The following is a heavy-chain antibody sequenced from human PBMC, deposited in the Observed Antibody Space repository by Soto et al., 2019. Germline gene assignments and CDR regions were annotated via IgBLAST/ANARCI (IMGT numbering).Heavy chain of an antibody. D-gene: IGHD3-10*01. CDR3: ARAYYGSGSHFSF. CDR2: IYYTGST. J-gene: IGHJ4*02. CDR1: GVSISTYF. V-gene: IGHV4-59*01. Sequence: SETLSLTCSVSGVSISTYFWSWIRQPPGKGLEWIGYIYYTGSTNYHPSLKSRVTMSVDTSKNQFSLNLTSVTAADTAVYYCARAYYGSGSHFSFWGQGTPVTVSS.